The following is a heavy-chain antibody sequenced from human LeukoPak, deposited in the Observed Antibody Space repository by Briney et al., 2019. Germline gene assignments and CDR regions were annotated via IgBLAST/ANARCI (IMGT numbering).Heavy chain of an antibody. CDR3: ARGPSYGSGSYNIYGIDY. V-gene: IGHV1-8*01. J-gene: IGHJ4*02. D-gene: IGHD3-10*01. CDR1: GYTFASYD. Sequence: GASVKVSCKASGYTFASYDINWVRQATGQELEWMGWMNPNSANTGYAQKFQGRVTMTRDTSISTAYMELSSLTSEDTAVYYCARGPSYGSGSYNIYGIDYWGQGTLVTVSS. CDR2: MNPNSANT.